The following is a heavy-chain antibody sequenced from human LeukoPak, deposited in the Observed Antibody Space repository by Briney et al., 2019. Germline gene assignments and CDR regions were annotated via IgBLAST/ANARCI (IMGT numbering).Heavy chain of an antibody. CDR1: GFVFDNYG. CDR2: ISSSGSTI. J-gene: IGHJ6*03. V-gene: IGHV3-48*04. CDR3: AKDRCSNGIGCLYYYMDV. D-gene: IGHD2-8*01. Sequence: GGSLRLSCVASGFVFDNYGMDWVRQAPGLGLEWVSYISSSGSTIYYADSVKGRFTISRDNAKHSLYLQMNRLRAQHTAVSYCAKDRCSNGIGCLYYYMDVWGKGTTVTISS.